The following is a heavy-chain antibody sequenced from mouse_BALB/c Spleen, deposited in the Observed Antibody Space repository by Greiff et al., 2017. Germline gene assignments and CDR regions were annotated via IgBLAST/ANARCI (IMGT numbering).Heavy chain of an antibody. J-gene: IGHJ3*01. CDR2: IRNKANGYTT. D-gene: IGHD2-2*01. Sequence: EVQLVESGGGLVQPGGSLRLSCATSGFTFTDYYMSWVRQPPGKALEWLGFIRNKANGYTTEYSASVKGRFTISRDNSQSILYIQMKTLRAEDSATYYCARNYGYGWLADWGQGTLVTVSA. V-gene: IGHV7-3*02. CDR3: ARNYGYGWLAD. CDR1: GFTFTDYY.